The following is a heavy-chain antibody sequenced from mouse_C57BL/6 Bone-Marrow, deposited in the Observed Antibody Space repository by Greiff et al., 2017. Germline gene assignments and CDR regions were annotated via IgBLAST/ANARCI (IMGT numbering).Heavy chain of an antibody. V-gene: IGHV1-72*01. CDR3: ASAGGIIKAYFYV. Sequence: QVQLQQPGAELVKPGASVKLSCKASGYTFTSYWMHWVKQRPGRGLEWIGRIDPNSGGTKYNEKFKGKATLTVDKPSRTASLQLSSLTSEDSAVYFCASAGGIIKAYFYVWGTGTTVTVSS. CDR2: IDPNSGGT. J-gene: IGHJ1*03. CDR1: GYTFTSYW. D-gene: IGHD1-1*01.